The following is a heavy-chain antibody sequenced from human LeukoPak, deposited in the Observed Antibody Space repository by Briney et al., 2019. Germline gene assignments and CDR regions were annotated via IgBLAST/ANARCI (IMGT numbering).Heavy chain of an antibody. V-gene: IGHV3-33*08. CDR2: IWSDGSDR. Sequence: GGSLRLSCAAPGFTFSSYSMNWVRQAPGKGLEWVAVIWSDGSDRNYAGSVRGRFTISRDNSQDTLYLQMNTLRVEDTAVYYCAGSIPVAGLEYWGQGTLVTVSS. CDR3: AGSIPVAGLEY. D-gene: IGHD6-19*01. J-gene: IGHJ4*02. CDR1: GFTFSSYS.